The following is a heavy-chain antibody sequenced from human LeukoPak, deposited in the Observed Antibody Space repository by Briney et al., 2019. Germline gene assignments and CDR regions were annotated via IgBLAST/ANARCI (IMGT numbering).Heavy chain of an antibody. CDR1: GGSISSTNW. CDR3: SRESGAFSPFGH. Sequence: PSGTLSLTCGVSGGSISSTNWWSWVRQPPGQGLEWIGEISLSGRTNYNPSLKSRVTMSLDESKNQVSLNLASVTAADTAVYYGSRESGAFSPFGHWGQGTLVTVTS. J-gene: IGHJ4*02. CDR2: ISLSGRT. D-gene: IGHD1-26*01. V-gene: IGHV4-4*02.